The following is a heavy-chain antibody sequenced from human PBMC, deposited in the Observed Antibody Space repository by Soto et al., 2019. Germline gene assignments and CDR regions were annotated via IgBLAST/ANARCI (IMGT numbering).Heavy chain of an antibody. D-gene: IGHD6-19*01. J-gene: IGHJ4*02. CDR2: IDPSDSYT. CDR1: GYSFTSYW. Sequence: RGESLKISCKGSGYSFTSYWISWVRQMPGKGLEWMGRIDPSDSYTNYSPSFQGHVTISADKSISTAYLQWSSLKAPDTAMYYCARHPAQWLVRAPNYFDYWGQGTLVTVSS. V-gene: IGHV5-10-1*01. CDR3: ARHPAQWLVRAPNYFDY.